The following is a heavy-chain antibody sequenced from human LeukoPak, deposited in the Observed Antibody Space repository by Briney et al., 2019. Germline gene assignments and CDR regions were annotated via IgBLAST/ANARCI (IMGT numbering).Heavy chain of an antibody. CDR2: IDEDGDVK. CDR1: GFTFSNHW. V-gene: IGHV3-7*01. Sequence: GGSLGLSCAASGFTFSNHWMAWVRQTPGRGPEWVANIDEDGDVKSYAESVKGRFSVSRDNGRTSLYLQMNSLRAEDTAIYYCARHVPRGRSDFDCWGQGVLVTVS. J-gene: IGHJ4*02. CDR3: ARHVPRGRSDFDC. D-gene: IGHD5-12*01.